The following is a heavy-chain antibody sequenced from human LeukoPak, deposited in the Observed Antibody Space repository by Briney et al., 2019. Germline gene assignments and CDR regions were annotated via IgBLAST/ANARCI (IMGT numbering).Heavy chain of an antibody. D-gene: IGHD3-22*01. CDR3: AKDSYDSSGYYHFDY. CDR2: ISSSGSTI. Sequence: TGGSLRLSCAASGFTFSSYEMNWVRQAPGKGLEWVSYISSSGSTIYYADSVKGRFTISRDNAKNSLYLQMNSLRAEDTAVYYCAKDSYDSSGYYHFDYWGQGTLVTVSS. V-gene: IGHV3-48*03. J-gene: IGHJ4*02. CDR1: GFTFSSYE.